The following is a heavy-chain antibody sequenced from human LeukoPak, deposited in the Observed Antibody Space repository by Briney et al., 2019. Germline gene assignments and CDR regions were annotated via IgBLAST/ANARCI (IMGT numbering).Heavy chain of an antibody. CDR2: ISYDGSNK. D-gene: IGHD3-3*01. V-gene: IGHV3-30*03. CDR1: GFTFSYYG. J-gene: IGHJ3*02. CDR3: AAHAEWLHTGDDAFDI. Sequence: GGSLRLSCAAPGFTFSYYGMHWVRQAPGKGLEWVAVISYDGSNKHYADSVKGRFTISRDNSKNTLYLQMNSLRAEDTAVYYCAAHAEWLHTGDDAFDIWGQGTLVTVSS.